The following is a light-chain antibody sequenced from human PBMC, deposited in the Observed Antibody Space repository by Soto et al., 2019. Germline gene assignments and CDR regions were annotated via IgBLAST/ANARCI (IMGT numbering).Light chain of an antibody. V-gene: IGKV3-15*01. CDR3: QQYNDWPPYT. Sequence: EVVMTQSLATLSVSPGERATLSCWASQSIAGNLAWYQQKPGQAPRLLIYGASTRATGIPVRFSGSGSGTEFTLTISSLQSEDFAVYYCQQYNDWPPYTFGQGTKLEIK. CDR2: GAS. J-gene: IGKJ2*01. CDR1: QSIAGN.